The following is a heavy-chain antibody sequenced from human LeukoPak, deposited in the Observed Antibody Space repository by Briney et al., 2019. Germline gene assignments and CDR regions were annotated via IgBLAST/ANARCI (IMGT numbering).Heavy chain of an antibody. J-gene: IGHJ4*02. D-gene: IGHD5-24*01. CDR3: ARGPEDGYNGDALDY. CDR1: GGSFSGYY. V-gene: IGHV4-34*01. CDR2: INHSGST. Sequence: SETLSLTCAVYGGSFSGYYWSWIRQPPGKGLEGIGEINHSGSTNYNPSLKSRVTISVDTSKNQFSLKLSSVTAADTAVYYCARGPEDGYNGDALDYWGQGTLVTVSS.